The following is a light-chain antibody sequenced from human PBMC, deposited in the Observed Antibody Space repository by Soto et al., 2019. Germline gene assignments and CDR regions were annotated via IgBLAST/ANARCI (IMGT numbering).Light chain of an antibody. CDR1: SSNIGSNS. CDR3: AAWDDTLNGYV. CDR2: SSN. J-gene: IGLJ1*01. V-gene: IGLV1-44*01. Sequence: QSVLTQPPSASGTPGQRVTISCSGSSSNIGSNSGNWYQQLPGTAPRLLIYSSNLRPSGVPDRFSGSKSGTSASLAISGLQSEDDADYYCAAWDDTLNGYVFGTATKVTVL.